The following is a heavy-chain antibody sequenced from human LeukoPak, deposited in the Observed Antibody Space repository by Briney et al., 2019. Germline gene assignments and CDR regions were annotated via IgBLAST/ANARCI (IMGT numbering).Heavy chain of an antibody. CDR3: STGFGDE. D-gene: IGHD3-10*01. CDR2: VSSAGDHK. CDR1: GFTFSGYA. J-gene: IGHJ4*02. V-gene: IGHV3-30-3*01. Sequence: PGGSLRLSCAASGFTFSGYAMHWVRQAPGKGLEWVAVVSSAGDHKYYADSVEGRFPISRDNSKNTVYLQMNSLKTEDTAVYYCSTGFGDEWGQGTLVTVSS.